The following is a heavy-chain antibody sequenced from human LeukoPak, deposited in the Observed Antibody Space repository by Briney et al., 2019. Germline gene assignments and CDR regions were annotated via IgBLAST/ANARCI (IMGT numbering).Heavy chain of an antibody. J-gene: IGHJ6*02. D-gene: IGHD3-9*01. CDR1: GYTFTSYG. CDR3: ARDKEGSGRYFDWANYYYYGMDV. CDR2: ISAYNGNT. Sequence: ASVKVSCKASGYTFTSYGISWVRQAPGQGLEWMGWISAYNGNTNYAQKLQGRVTMTTDTSTSTAYMELRSLRSDDTAVYYCARDKEGSGRYFDWANYYYYGMDVWGQGTTVTVPS. V-gene: IGHV1-18*01.